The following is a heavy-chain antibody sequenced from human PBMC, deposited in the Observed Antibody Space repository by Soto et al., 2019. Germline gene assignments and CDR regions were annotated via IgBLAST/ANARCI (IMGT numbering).Heavy chain of an antibody. CDR3: AKESHYGMDV. J-gene: IGHJ6*02. CDR1: GFTFSSYG. Sequence: PGGSLRLSCAASGFTFSSYGIHWGRQAPGKGLEWVAVISYDGSNKYYADSVKGRFTISRDNSKNTLYLQMNSLRAEDTAVYYCAKESHYGMDVWGQGTTVTVSS. CDR2: ISYDGSNK. V-gene: IGHV3-30*18.